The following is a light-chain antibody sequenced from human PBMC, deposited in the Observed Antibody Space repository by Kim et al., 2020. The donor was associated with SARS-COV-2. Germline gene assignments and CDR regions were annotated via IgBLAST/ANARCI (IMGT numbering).Light chain of an antibody. CDR2: GKN. CDR3: NSRDSNDNVV. CDR1: SLRSYY. Sequence: VALGRTVRITCQGDSLRSYYATWYQQTPGQAPILVIYGKNNRPSGIPDRFSGSSSGNTASLTITGTQAGDEADYYCNSRDSNDNVVFGGGTQLTVL. V-gene: IGLV3-19*01. J-gene: IGLJ2*01.